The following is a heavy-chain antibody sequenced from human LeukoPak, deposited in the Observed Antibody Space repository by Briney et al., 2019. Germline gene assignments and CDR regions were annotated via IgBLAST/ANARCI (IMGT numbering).Heavy chain of an antibody. D-gene: IGHD4-17*01. V-gene: IGHV3-21*01. CDR3: ARQVYGDYVGS. CDR1: GFTFSSYN. CDR2: ISSSSSYI. J-gene: IGHJ4*02. Sequence: GGSLRVSCAASGFTFSSYNMKWVRQDPGKGLEWVSSISSSSSYIYYADSVKGRFTISRDNAKNSLYLQMNSLRAEDTAVYYCARQVYGDYVGSWGQGTLVTVSS.